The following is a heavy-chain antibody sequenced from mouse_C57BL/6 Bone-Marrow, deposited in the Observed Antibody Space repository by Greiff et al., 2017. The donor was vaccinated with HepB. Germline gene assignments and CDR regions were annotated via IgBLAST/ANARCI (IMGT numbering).Heavy chain of an antibody. CDR1: GYAFTNYL. Sequence: QVQLQQSGAELVRPGTSVKVSCKASGYAFTNYLIEWVKQRPGQGLEWIGVINPGSGGTNYNEKFKGKATLTADKSSSTAYMQLSSLTSEDSAVYFCARRNPYGNYFDYWGQGTTLTVSS. J-gene: IGHJ2*01. CDR2: INPGSGGT. V-gene: IGHV1-54*01. CDR3: ARRNPYGNYFDY. D-gene: IGHD2-1*01.